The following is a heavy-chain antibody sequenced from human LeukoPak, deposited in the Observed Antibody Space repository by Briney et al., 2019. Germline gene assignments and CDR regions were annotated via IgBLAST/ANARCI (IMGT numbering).Heavy chain of an antibody. V-gene: IGHV1-18*01. J-gene: IGHJ4*02. CDR2: ISAYNGNT. D-gene: IGHD3-22*01. CDR3: ARDYGSGYLSYFDY. CDR1: GYTLTSHG. Sequence: GASVKVSCKASGYTLTSHGISWVRQAPGQGLEWMGWISAYNGNTNYAQKLQGRVTMTTDTSTSTAYMELRSLRSDDTAVYYCARDYGSGYLSYFDYWGQGTLVTVSS.